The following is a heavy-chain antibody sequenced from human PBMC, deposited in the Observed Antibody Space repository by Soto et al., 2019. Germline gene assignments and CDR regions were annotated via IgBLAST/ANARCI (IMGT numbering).Heavy chain of an antibody. V-gene: IGHV4-61*01. J-gene: IGHJ5*02. CDR1: GGSVSSGSYY. CDR3: AREGVNWNYVGWFDP. CDR2: IYYSGST. D-gene: IGHD1-7*01. Sequence: QVQLQESGPGLVKPSETLSLTCTVSGGSVSSGSYYWSWIRQPPGKGLEWIGYIYYSGSTNYNPPLKSRVTISVDTSKNQFSLKLSSVTAADTAVYYCAREGVNWNYVGWFDPWGQGTLVTVSS.